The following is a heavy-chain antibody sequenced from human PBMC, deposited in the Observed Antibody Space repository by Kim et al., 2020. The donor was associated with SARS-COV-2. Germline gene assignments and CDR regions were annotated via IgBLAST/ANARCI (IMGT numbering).Heavy chain of an antibody. Sequence: GGSLRLSCAASGFTFSSYSMNWVRQAPGKGLEWVSSISSSSSYIYYADSVKGRFTISRDNAKNSLYLQMNSLRAEDTAVYYCARDPGDSYGNIYYYYYGMDVWGQGTTVTVSS. CDR3: ARDPGDSYGNIYYYYYGMDV. CDR2: ISSSSSYI. D-gene: IGHD5-18*01. J-gene: IGHJ6*02. V-gene: IGHV3-21*01. CDR1: GFTFSSYS.